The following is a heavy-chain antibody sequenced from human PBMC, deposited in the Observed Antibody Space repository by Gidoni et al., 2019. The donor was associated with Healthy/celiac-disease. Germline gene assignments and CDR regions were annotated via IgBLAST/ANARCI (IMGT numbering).Heavy chain of an antibody. CDR2: ISYDGSNK. V-gene: IGHV3-30*18. CDR3: AKVPVLYDYYYMDV. Sequence: QVQLVESGGGVVQPGRSLRLSCAAAGFTFSSYGMHWVRQAPGKGLEWVAVISYDGSNKYYADSVKGRFTISRDNSKNTLYLQMNSLRAEDTAVYYCAKVPVLYDYYYMDVWGKGTTVTVSS. CDR1: GFTFSSYG. J-gene: IGHJ6*03.